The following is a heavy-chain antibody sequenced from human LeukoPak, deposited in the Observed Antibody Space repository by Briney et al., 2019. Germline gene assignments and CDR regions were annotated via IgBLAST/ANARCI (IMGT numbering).Heavy chain of an antibody. CDR1: GGSISSGGYS. CDR3: ARESLGFGELSWFDP. CDR2: IYHSGST. D-gene: IGHD3-10*01. V-gene: IGHV4-30-2*01. Sequence: PSETLSLTCAVSGGSISSGGYSWSWIRQPPGKGLEWIGYIYHSGSTYYNPSLKSRVTISVDRSKNQFSLKLSSVTAADTAVYYCARESLGFGELSWFDPWGQGTLVTVSS. J-gene: IGHJ5*02.